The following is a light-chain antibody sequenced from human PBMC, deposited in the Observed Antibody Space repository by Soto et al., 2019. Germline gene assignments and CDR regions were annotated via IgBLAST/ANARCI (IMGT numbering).Light chain of an antibody. J-gene: IGLJ2*01. CDR3: GTWDSSLSAEV. Sequence: QSVLTQPPSVSAAPGQTVTISCSGSISSIGSNFVSWYQQLPGTAPKLLIYDSYKRPSGIPERFSGSKSGTSATLDITGLQTGDEADYYCGTWDSSLSAEVFGGGTKLTVL. CDR2: DSY. V-gene: IGLV1-51*01. CDR1: ISSIGSNF.